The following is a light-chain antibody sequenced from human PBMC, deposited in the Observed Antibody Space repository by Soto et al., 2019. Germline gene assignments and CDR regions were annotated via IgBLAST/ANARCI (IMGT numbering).Light chain of an antibody. J-gene: IGKJ1*01. CDR1: QSVSSNY. CDR3: QQYGSSPRA. V-gene: IGKV3-20*01. CDR2: AAT. Sequence: EIVMTQSPGTLSLSPGERATISCRASQSVSSNYFAWYQQNPGQAPRLLIYAATSRDTGTPDRFSGSGSGTEFTLTISRLEPDDFAEYYCQQYGSSPRAFGQGTKVEIK.